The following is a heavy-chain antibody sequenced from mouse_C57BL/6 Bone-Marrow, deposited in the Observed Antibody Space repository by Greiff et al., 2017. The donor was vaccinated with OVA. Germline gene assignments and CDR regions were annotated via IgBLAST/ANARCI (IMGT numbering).Heavy chain of an antibody. CDR3: TTATTDYYAMDY. V-gene: IGHV14-4*01. Sequence: VQLQQSGAELVRPGASVKLSCTASGFNIKDDYMHWVKQRPEQGLEWIGWIDPENGDTEYASKFQGKANITADTSSNTAYLQLSSLTSEDTAVYYCTTATTDYYAMDYWGQGTSVTVSS. CDR2: IDPENGDT. D-gene: IGHD1-1*01. J-gene: IGHJ4*01. CDR1: GFNIKDDY.